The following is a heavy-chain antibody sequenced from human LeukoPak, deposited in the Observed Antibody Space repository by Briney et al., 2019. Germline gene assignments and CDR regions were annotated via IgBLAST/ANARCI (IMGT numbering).Heavy chain of an antibody. D-gene: IGHD3-10*01. CDR1: GFTFSNYW. J-gene: IGHJ4*02. CDR2: IRYDGSNK. Sequence: GGSLRLSCAASGFTFSNYWMSWVRQAPGKGLEWVAFIRYDGSNKYYADSVKGRFTISRDNSKNTLYLQMNSLRAEDTAVYYCAKDGPFSNMVRGVMDYWGQGTLVTVSS. CDR3: AKDGPFSNMVRGVMDY. V-gene: IGHV3-30*02.